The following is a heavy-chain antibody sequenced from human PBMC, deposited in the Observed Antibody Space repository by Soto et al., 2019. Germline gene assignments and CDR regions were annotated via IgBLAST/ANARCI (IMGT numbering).Heavy chain of an antibody. D-gene: IGHD6-13*01. CDR3: ATSPRYSSTWNMDF. CDR1: GFVFINYA. J-gene: IGHJ4*02. Sequence: VQLVESGGGVVQPGKSLRLSCAASGFVFINYAMHWVRQAPGKGLEWVALISYDGSNEDYADSVEGRFTISRDNSKNTLYLQMNSLRPEDTAVYYCATSPRYSSTWNMDFWGQGILVTVSS. V-gene: IGHV3-30-3*01. CDR2: ISYDGSNE.